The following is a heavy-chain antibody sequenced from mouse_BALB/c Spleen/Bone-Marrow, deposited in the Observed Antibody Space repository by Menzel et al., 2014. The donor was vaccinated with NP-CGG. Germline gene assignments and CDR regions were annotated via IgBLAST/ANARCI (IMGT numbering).Heavy chain of an antibody. V-gene: IGHV7-3*02. Sequence: EVQLVESGGGLVQPGGSLRLSCATSGFTFTDYYMSWVRQPPGKALEWLGFIRNKANGYTTEYSASVKGRFTISRDNSQSILYLQMNTLRAEDSATYYCARDRGLTYFDCWGQGTTLTVSS. J-gene: IGHJ2*01. D-gene: IGHD2-4*01. CDR1: GFTFTDYY. CDR3: ARDRGLTYFDC. CDR2: IRNKANGYTT.